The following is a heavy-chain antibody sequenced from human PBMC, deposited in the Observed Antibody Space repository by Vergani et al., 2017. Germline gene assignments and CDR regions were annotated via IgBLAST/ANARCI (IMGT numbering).Heavy chain of an antibody. CDR3: ARQVGSSWYTEPEPFDY. CDR1: GYSFTSYW. V-gene: IGHV5-51*01. CDR2: IYPGDSDT. D-gene: IGHD6-13*01. J-gene: IGHJ4*02. Sequence: EVQLVQSGAEVKKPGESLKISCKGSGYSFTSYWIGWVRQMPGKGMEWMGIIYPGDSDTRYSPSFQGQVTIAADKSIRTAYLQWSSLKASDTAMYYCARQVGSSWYTEPEPFDYWGQGTLVTVSS.